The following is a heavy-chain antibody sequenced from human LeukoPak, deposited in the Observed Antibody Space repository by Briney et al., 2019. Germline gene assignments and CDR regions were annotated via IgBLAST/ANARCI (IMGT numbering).Heavy chain of an antibody. Sequence: PSGTLSLTCAVSGGSISSSNWWSWVRQPPGKGLEWIGEIYHSGSTNYNPSLKSRVTISVDTSKNQFSLKLSSVTAADTAVYYCAEVIAGYGSGSYFSYYYYMDVWGKGTTVTVSS. CDR3: AEVIAGYGSGSYFSYYYYMDV. CDR1: GGSISSSNW. CDR2: IYHSGST. J-gene: IGHJ6*03. D-gene: IGHD3-10*01. V-gene: IGHV4-4*02.